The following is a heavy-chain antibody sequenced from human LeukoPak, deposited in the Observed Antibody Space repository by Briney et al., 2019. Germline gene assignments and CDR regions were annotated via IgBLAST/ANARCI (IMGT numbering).Heavy chain of an antibody. J-gene: IGHJ4*02. D-gene: IGHD2-15*01. CDR3: AKDRCRGGSCFYFDY. CDR2: INSDGSST. CDR1: GFTFSSYW. V-gene: IGHV3-74*01. Sequence: GGSLRLSCAASGFTFSSYWMHWVRQAPGKGLVWVSRINSDGSSTSYADPVKGRFTISRDNAKNTLYLQMNSLRAEDTAVYYCAKDRCRGGSCFYFDYWGQGTLVTVSS.